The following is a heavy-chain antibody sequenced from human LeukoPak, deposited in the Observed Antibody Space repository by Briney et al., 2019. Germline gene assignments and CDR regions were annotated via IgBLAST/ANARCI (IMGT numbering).Heavy chain of an antibody. J-gene: IGHJ4*02. V-gene: IGHV3-30*04. CDR3: AREDGELLIDY. CDR1: GFTFSSYA. D-gene: IGHD1-26*01. CDR2: ISYDGSNK. Sequence: GGSLRLSCAASGFTFSSYAMHWVRQAPGKGLEWVAVISYDGSNKYYADSVKGRFTMSRENSKNTLYLEMNSLRAEDTAVYYCAREDGELLIDYWGQGTLVTVSS.